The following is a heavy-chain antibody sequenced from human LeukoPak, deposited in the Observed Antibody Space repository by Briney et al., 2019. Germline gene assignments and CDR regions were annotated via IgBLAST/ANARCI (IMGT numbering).Heavy chain of an antibody. CDR3: GKDLLLYSGSYSVYDY. D-gene: IGHD1-26*01. CDR2: ISYDGSNE. CDR1: GFTFSNYA. V-gene: IGHV3-30*18. Sequence: GRSLRLSCAASGFTFSNYAMHWVRQAPGKGLEWVAVISYDGSNEYYADSLKGRFTISRDNSKNTLYLQMNSLRAEDTAVYYCGKDLLLYSGSYSVYDYWGQGTLVTVSS. J-gene: IGHJ4*02.